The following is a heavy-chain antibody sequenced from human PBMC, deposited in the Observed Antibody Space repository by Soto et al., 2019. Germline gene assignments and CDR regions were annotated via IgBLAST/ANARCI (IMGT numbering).Heavy chain of an antibody. CDR1: GFTFSSYS. CDR3: ALYDFWSAPNWFDP. J-gene: IGHJ5*02. D-gene: IGHD3-3*01. V-gene: IGHV3-21*01. CDR2: ISSSSSYI. Sequence: VGSLRLSCAASGFTFSSYSMNWVRQAPGKGLEWVSSISSSSSYIYYADSVKGRFTISRDNAKNSLYLQMNSLRAEDTAVYYCALYDFWSAPNWFDPWGQGTLVTVSS.